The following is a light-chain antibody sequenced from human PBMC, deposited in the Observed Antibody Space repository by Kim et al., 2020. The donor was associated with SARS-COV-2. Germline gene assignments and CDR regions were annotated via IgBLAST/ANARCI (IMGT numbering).Light chain of an antibody. Sequence: SYELTQPPSVSVSPGQTAIIPCSGDTLGDKYVSWYQQKPGQSPVLVIYEDSKRHSGIPERFSGSNSGNTATLTISGTQALDEADYYCQTWDTTTYVFGSG. V-gene: IGLV3-1*01. CDR3: QTWDTTTYV. CDR2: EDS. CDR1: TLGDKY. J-gene: IGLJ1*01.